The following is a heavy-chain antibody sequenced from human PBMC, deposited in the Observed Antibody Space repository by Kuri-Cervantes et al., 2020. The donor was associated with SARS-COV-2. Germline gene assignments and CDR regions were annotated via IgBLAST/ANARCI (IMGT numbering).Heavy chain of an antibody. CDR1: EFSFRSYI. J-gene: IGHJ4*02. V-gene: IGHV3-21*01. D-gene: IGHD7-27*01. CDR3: ARDLRLGKSLDY. CDR2: ISGSGSYI. Sequence: GGSLRLSCAASEFSFRSYIMNRVRQAPGKALQWVSSISGSGSYIYYADSVKGRFTVSRDSAKSSLYLQMSSLRAEDTAVYYCARDLRLGKSLDYWGQGTLVTVSS.